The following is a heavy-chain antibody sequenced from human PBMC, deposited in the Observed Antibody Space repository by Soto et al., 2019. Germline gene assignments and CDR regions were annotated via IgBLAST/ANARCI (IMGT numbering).Heavy chain of an antibody. CDR3: AKDAPRTSGWLHFDH. Sequence: PGGSLRLSCAASGFTFNSFDMAWVRQAPGKGLEWVSGISHDATRTYYADSAEGRFTISRDNSDNILSLQLNSLRAEDTAIYYCAKDAPRTSGWLHFDHWGQGITVTVAS. D-gene: IGHD6-19*01. V-gene: IGHV3-23*01. CDR2: ISHDATRT. J-gene: IGHJ4*02. CDR1: GFTFNSFD.